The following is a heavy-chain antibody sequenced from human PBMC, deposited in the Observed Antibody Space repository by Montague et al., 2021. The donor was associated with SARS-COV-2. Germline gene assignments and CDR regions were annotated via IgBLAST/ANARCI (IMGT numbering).Heavy chain of an antibody. D-gene: IGHD3-10*01. CDR2: INYSGST. J-gene: IGHJ6*02. V-gene: IGHV4-34*01. Sequence: SETLSLTCAVSSGSFRGYYWSWIRQPPGKGLEWIGEINYSGSTTYNPSLESRVSISVDTSNKQFSLKVTSVTAADTAVYYCARLGAITLVRGITKADFSNYGMDVWGQGTTVTVSS. CDR3: ARLGAITLVRGITKADFSNYGMDV. CDR1: SGSFRGYY.